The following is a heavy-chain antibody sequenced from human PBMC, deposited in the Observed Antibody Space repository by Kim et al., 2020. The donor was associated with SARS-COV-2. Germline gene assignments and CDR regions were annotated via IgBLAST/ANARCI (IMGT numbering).Heavy chain of an antibody. CDR1: GGSFSGYY. V-gene: IGHV4-34*01. CDR2: INHSGST. J-gene: IGHJ3*02. CDR3: ARASSNDCSGGSCYTRGAFDI. D-gene: IGHD2-15*01. Sequence: SETLSLTCAVYGGSFSGYYWSWIRQPPGKGLEWIGEINHSGSTNYNPSLKSRVTISVDTSKNQFSLKLSSVTAADTAVYYCARASSNDCSGGSCYTRGAFDIWGQGTMVTVSS.